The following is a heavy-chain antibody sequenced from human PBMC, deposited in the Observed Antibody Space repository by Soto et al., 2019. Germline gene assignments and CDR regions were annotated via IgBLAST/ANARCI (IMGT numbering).Heavy chain of an antibody. Sequence: LRLSCAASGFTFSSYSMNWVRQAPGKGLEWVSSISSSSSYIYYADSVKGRFTISRDNAKNSLYLQMNSLRAEDTAVYYCARDQVEYNWNYNYGMDVWGQGTTVTVS. J-gene: IGHJ6*02. CDR1: GFTFSSYS. CDR3: ARDQVEYNWNYNYGMDV. V-gene: IGHV3-21*01. D-gene: IGHD1-20*01. CDR2: ISSSSSYI.